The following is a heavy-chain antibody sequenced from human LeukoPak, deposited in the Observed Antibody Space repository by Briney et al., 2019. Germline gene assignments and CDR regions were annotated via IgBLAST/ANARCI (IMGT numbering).Heavy chain of an antibody. CDR1: GYTFTGHY. J-gene: IGHJ4*02. CDR2: IDPNSGDT. D-gene: IGHD3-10*01. Sequence: ASVKVSCKASGYTFTGHYIHWVRQAPGQGLEWMGWIDPNSGDTKYAQKFQDTVTMTRDKSTNTAYMEMSTLTSDDTGVYYCARDGAFEYWGQGTLVTVSS. CDR3: ARDGAFEY. V-gene: IGHV1-2*02.